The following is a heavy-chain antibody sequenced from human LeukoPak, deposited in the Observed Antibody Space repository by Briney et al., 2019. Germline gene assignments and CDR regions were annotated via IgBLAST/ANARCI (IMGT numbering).Heavy chain of an antibody. CDR1: GGSISSYY. CDR3: ASGSSAAGSYYYYYMDV. J-gene: IGHJ6*03. D-gene: IGHD3-10*01. Sequence: PSETLSLTCTVSGGSISSYYWSWIRQPAGKGLGWIGRIYTSGSTNYNPSLKRRVTMSVDTSTNQFSLKLTSVTAAGTAVYYCASGSSAAGSYYYYYMDVWGKGTTVTVSS. CDR2: IYTSGST. V-gene: IGHV4-4*07.